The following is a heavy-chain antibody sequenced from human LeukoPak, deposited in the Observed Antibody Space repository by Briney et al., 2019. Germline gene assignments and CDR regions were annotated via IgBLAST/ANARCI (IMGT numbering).Heavy chain of an antibody. CDR1: GFTFSSYW. CDR2: IYNDGSST. Sequence: PGGSLRLSCAASGFTFSSYWMHWVRQAPGKGLVWVSRIYNDGSSTSYADSVKGRFTISRDNAKSTLYLQMNSLRAEDTAVYYCATQTYSSFGYWGQGTLVTVSS. D-gene: IGHD6-6*01. CDR3: ATQTYSSFGY. V-gene: IGHV3-74*01. J-gene: IGHJ4*02.